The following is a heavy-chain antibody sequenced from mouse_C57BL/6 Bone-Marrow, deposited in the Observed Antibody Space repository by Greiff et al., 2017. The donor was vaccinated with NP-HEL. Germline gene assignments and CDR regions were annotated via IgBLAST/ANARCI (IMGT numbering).Heavy chain of an antibody. CDR3: AREGGLRRRTYAMDY. CDR2: INYDGSST. D-gene: IGHD2-4*01. J-gene: IGHJ4*01. CDR1: GFTFSAYY. Sequence: EVMLVESEGGLVQPGSSMKLSCTASGFTFSAYYMAWVRQVPEKGLEWVANINYDGSSTYYLDSLKGRFIISRDNAKNILYLQMSSLKSEDTATYYCAREGGLRRRTYAMDYWGQGTSVTVSS. V-gene: IGHV5-16*01.